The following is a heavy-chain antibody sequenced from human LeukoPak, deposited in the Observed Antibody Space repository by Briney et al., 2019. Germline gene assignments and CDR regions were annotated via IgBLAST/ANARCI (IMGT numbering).Heavy chain of an antibody. Sequence: GGSLRLSCAASGFTFSSYGMSWVRQAPGKGLEWVSGISGRGSSTYYADSVKGRFTISRDNSKNTLYLQMNSLRTEDAAVYYCTKEGLPSGTSWSAWFDPWGQGTLVTVSS. J-gene: IGHJ5*02. V-gene: IGHV3-23*01. D-gene: IGHD3-10*01. CDR2: ISGRGSST. CDR1: GFTFSSYG. CDR3: TKEGLPSGTSWSAWFDP.